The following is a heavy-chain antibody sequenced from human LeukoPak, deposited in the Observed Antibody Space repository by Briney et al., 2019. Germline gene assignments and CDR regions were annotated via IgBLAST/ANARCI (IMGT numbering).Heavy chain of an antibody. V-gene: IGHV3-49*04. CDR1: GFTVSSNY. J-gene: IGHJ6*02. CDR3: TRGQEGNYYYFGMDV. Sequence: PGGSLRLSCAASGFTVSSNYMSWVRQAPGQGLEWVGFIRSKDYGGTTEYAASVKGRFTISRDESKSIAYLQMNSLKTEDTAVYYCTRGQEGNYYYFGMDVWGHGTTVTVSS. CDR2: IRSKDYGGTT.